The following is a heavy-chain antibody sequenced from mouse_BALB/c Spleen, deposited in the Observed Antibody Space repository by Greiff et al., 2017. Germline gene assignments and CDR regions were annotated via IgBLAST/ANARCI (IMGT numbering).Heavy chain of an antibody. J-gene: IGHJ4*01. CDR1: GFTFSSFG. CDR3: ARSGTTVPYAMDY. CDR2: ISSGSSTI. V-gene: IGHV5-17*02. D-gene: IGHD1-1*01. Sequence: DVKLVESGGGLVQPGGSRKLSCAASGFTFSSFGMHWVRQAPEKGLEWVAYISSGSSTIYYADTVKGRFTISRDNPKNTLFLQMTSLRSEDTAMYYCARSGTTVPYAMDYWGQGTSVTVSS.